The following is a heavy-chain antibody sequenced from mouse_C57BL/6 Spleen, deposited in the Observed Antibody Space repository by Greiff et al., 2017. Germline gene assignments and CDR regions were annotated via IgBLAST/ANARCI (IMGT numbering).Heavy chain of an antibody. Sequence: EVHLVESGGGLVKPGGSLKLSCAASGFTFSDYGMHWVRQAPEKGLEWVAYISSGSSTIYYADTVKGRFTISRDNAKNTLFLQMTSLRSEDTAMYYCARPSYYSNFFDYWGQGSTLTVSS. D-gene: IGHD2-5*01. CDR2: ISSGSSTI. CDR3: ARPSYYSNFFDY. J-gene: IGHJ2*01. V-gene: IGHV5-17*01. CDR1: GFTFSDYG.